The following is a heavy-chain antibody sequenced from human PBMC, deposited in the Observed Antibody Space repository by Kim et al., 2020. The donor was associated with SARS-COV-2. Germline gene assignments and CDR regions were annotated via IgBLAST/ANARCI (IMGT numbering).Heavy chain of an antibody. V-gene: IGHV4-59*08. CDR2: IYYSGST. CDR1: GGSISSYY. CDR3: ARGLRRPTSHGMDV. Sequence: SETLSLTCTVSGGSISSYYWSWIRQPPGKGLEWIGYIYYSGSTNYNPSLKSRITISLDTSKNPFSLKLSTVTAADTAVYYCARGLRRPTSHGMDVWGRGTTVALSS. J-gene: IGHJ6*02. D-gene: IGHD4-17*01.